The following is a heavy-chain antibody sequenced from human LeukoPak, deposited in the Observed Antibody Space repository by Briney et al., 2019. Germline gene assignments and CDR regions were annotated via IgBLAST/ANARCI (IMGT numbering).Heavy chain of an antibody. J-gene: IGHJ4*02. CDR3: GGYSSGWYYFDY. CDR2: IYYSGST. V-gene: IGHV4-39*01. D-gene: IGHD6-19*01. Sequence: SETLSLTCAVYGGSFSGYYWGWIRQPPGKGLEWIGSIYYSGSTYYNPSLKSRVTISVDTSKNQFSLKLSSVTAADTAVYYCGGYSSGWYYFDYWGQGTLVTVSS. CDR1: GGSFSGYY.